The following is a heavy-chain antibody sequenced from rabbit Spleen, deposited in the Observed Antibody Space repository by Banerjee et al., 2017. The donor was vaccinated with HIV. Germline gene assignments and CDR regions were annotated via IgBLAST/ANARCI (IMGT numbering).Heavy chain of an antibody. J-gene: IGHJ4*01. Sequence: QSLEESGGGLVQPGGSLTLSCKASGFDFSSYYMTWVRQAPGKGLEWIGLTEPIFGTTYYANWVNGRFTISSHNAQNTLYLQVKSLTAADTATYFCARVGGVGVSYFALWGPGTLVTVS. CDR2: TEPIFGTT. CDR1: GFDFSSYY. D-gene: IGHD8-1*01. CDR3: ARVGGVGVSYFAL. V-gene: IGHV1S7*01.